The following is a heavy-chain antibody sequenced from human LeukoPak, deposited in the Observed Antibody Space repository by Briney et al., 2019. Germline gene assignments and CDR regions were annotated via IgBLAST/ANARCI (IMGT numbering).Heavy chain of an antibody. CDR2: ISSSSSYT. CDR3: ARGGRRGYFDY. D-gene: IGHD1-1*01. Sequence: GGSLRLSCAASGFTFSDYYMSWIRQAPGKGLEWVSYISSSSSYTNYADSVKGRFTISRDSAKNSLYLQMNSLRAEDTAVYYCARGGRRGYFDYWGQGTLVTVSS. CDR1: GFTFSDYY. J-gene: IGHJ4*02. V-gene: IGHV3-11*06.